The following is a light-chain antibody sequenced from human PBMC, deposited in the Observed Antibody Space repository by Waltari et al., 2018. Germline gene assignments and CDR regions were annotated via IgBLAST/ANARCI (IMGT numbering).Light chain of an antibody. CDR1: SSDIGGYNY. CDR3: SSYAGSNNYVV. J-gene: IGLJ2*01. V-gene: IGLV2-8*01. Sequence: QSALTQPPSASGSPGQSVTIPCTGTSSDIGGYNYVSCYQQHPGTAPKPMIYEINKRPSGVPDRFSGSKSGNTASLTVSGLQAEDEADYYCSSYAGSNNYVVFGGGTKLTVL. CDR2: EIN.